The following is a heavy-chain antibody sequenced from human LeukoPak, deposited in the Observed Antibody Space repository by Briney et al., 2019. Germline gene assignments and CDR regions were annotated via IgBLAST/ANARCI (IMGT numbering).Heavy chain of an antibody. V-gene: IGHV4-34*01. CDR3: ARGRRGYYGSGSHHYFDY. J-gene: IGHJ4*02. CDR2: INHSGST. CDR1: GGSISSYY. Sequence: PSETLSLTCSVSGGSISSYYWSWIRQPPGKWLEWIGEINHSGSTNYNPSLKSRVTISVDTSKNQFSLKLSSVTAADTAVYYCARGRRGYYGSGSHHYFDYWGQGTLVTVSS. D-gene: IGHD3-10*01.